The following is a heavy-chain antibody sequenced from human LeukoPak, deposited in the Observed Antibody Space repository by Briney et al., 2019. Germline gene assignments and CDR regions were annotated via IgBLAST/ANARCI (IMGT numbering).Heavy chain of an antibody. D-gene: IGHD4-17*01. CDR1: GGSIGTYY. J-gene: IGHJ1*01. CDR2: IYTRGST. CDR3: VRGDDYGDFKN. V-gene: IGHV4-4*07. Sequence: SETLSLTRTVSGGSIGTYYWSWIRQPAGKGLEWIGRIYTRGSTNYNPSLKSRVTMSVDTSKNQFSLKLISVTAADTAVYYCVRGDDYGDFKNWGQGTLVTVSS.